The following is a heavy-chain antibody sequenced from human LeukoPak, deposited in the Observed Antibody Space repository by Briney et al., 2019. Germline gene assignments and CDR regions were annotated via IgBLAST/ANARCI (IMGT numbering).Heavy chain of an antibody. J-gene: IGHJ4*02. CDR3: ARHAVVTALYYFDY. CDR2: IYYSGST. CDR1: GGSISSSSYY. V-gene: IGHV4-39*01. Sequence: SETLSLTCTVSGGSISSSSYYWGWIRQPPGKGLEWIGSIYYSGSTYYNPSLKSRVTISVDTSKNQFSLKLSSVTAADTAVYYCARHAVVTALYYFDYWRQGTLVTVSS. D-gene: IGHD2-21*02.